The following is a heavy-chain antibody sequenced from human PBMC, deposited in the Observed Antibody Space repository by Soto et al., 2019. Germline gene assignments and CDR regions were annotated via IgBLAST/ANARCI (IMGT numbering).Heavy chain of an antibody. CDR2: IYYSGST. Sequence: PSQTLSLTCTVSGGSISSGDYYWSWIRQPPGKGLEWIGYIYYSGSTYYNPSLKSRVTISVDTSKNQFSLKLSSVTAADTAVYYCAREVYGDYACWFDPWGQGTLVTVSS. D-gene: IGHD4-17*01. V-gene: IGHV4-30-4*01. CDR3: AREVYGDYACWFDP. J-gene: IGHJ5*02. CDR1: GGSISSGDYY.